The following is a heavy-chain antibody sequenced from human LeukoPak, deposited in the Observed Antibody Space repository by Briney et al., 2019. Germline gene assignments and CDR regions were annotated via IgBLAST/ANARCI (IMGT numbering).Heavy chain of an antibody. D-gene: IGHD4-17*01. J-gene: IGHJ4*02. V-gene: IGHV3-11*01. CDR3: ARDQDYGDTYYFDY. CDR2: IGSSGSTI. CDR1: GFTFSDYY. Sequence: GGSLRLSCAASGFTFSDYYMSWIRQAPGKGLEWVSYIGSSGSTIYYADSVKGRFTISRDNAKNSLYLQMNSLRAEDTALYYCARDQDYGDTYYFDYWGQGTLITVSS.